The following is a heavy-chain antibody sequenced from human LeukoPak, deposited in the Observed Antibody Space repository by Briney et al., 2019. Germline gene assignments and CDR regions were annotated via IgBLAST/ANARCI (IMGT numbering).Heavy chain of an antibody. CDR1: GFTFSSYA. V-gene: IGHV3-23*01. J-gene: IGHJ4*02. D-gene: IGHD1-26*01. CDR2: ISGSGGST. Sequence: GGSLRLSCAASGFTFSSYAMSWVRQAPGKGLEWDSAISGSGGSTYYADSVKGRFTISRDNSKNTLYLQMDSLRVEDTAVYYCARDRAWDYLDSWDQGPLVTVSS. CDR3: ARDRAWDYLDS.